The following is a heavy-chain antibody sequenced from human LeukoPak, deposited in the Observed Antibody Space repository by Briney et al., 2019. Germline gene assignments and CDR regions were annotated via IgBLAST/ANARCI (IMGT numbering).Heavy chain of an antibody. Sequence: GTSLRLSCAASGFIFSNYGMHWVRQAPGKGLEWVAVISYDGNLKYYADSVRGRFTISRDKSKDTLNLQMNSLRVEDTAMYYCAKETDYYVSRSYDYWGQGTLVTVSS. CDR3: AKETDYYVSRSYDY. CDR1: GFIFSNYG. V-gene: IGHV3-30*18. J-gene: IGHJ4*02. D-gene: IGHD3-10*01. CDR2: ISYDGNLK.